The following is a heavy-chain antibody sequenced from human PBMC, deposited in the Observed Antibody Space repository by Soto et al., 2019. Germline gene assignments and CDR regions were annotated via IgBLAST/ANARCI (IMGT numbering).Heavy chain of an antibody. D-gene: IGHD3-3*01. Sequence: VASVKVSCKASGYTFTSYGISWVRQAPGQGLEWMGWISAYNGNTNYAQKLQGRVTMTTDTSTSTAYMELRSLRSDDTAVYYCARILTYYDFWSGYYTNWFDPWGQGTLVTVSS. CDR3: ARILTYYDFWSGYYTNWFDP. CDR1: GYTFTSYG. CDR2: ISAYNGNT. V-gene: IGHV1-18*04. J-gene: IGHJ5*02.